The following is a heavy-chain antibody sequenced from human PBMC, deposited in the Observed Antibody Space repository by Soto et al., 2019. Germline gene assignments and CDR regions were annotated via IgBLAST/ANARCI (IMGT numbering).Heavy chain of an antibody. Sequence: QVQLQESGPGLVKPSQTLSLTCTVSGGSISSGDYYWSWIRQPPGKGLEWIGYIYYSGSTYYNPSLKSRVTISVDTSKTQFSLKLSSVTAADTAVYYCARSIMITFGGVIVFDYWGQGTLVTVSS. D-gene: IGHD3-16*02. CDR1: GGSISSGDYY. V-gene: IGHV4-30-4*01. CDR3: ARSIMITFGGVIVFDY. CDR2: IYYSGST. J-gene: IGHJ4*02.